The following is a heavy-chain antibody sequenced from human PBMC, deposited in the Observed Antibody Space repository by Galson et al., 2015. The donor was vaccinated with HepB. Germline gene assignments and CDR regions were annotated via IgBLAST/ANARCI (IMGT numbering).Heavy chain of an antibody. CDR3: ARHPNWGPLDY. Sequence: ETLSLTCTVSGASISSYYWNWIRQSPGKGLEWIGYIYSSGSTNYNPSLKSRVTISVDTSSNQFSLKLSSVTAADTAVYYCARHPNWGPLDYWGQGTLVTVSS. CDR1: GASISSYY. CDR2: IYSSGST. D-gene: IGHD7-27*01. V-gene: IGHV4-59*08. J-gene: IGHJ4*02.